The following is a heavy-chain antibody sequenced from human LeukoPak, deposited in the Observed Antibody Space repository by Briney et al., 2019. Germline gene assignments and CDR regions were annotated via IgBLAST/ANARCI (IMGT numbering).Heavy chain of an antibody. J-gene: IGHJ4*02. D-gene: IGHD6-19*01. V-gene: IGHV3-73*01. CDR1: GFTFSGSA. CDR2: IRSKANSYAT. CDR3: TSPTAVAGKSHY. Sequence: GGSLRLSCAASGFTFSGSAMHWVRQASGKGLEWVGRIRSKANSYATAYAASVKGRFTISRDDSKNTAYLQMNSLKTEDTAVYYCTSPTAVAGKSHYWGQGTLVTVSS.